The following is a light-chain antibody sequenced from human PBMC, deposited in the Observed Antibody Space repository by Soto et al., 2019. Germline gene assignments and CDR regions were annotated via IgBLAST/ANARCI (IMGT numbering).Light chain of an antibody. Sequence: DIQMTQSPSSLSASLGDRVTLTCRASENIDNYLNWYQQKQGEAPQLLTYATSTLQSAVPSRFSGSVSGTEFTLTISSLQAEDFATYCCQESYTTYAATLGGWTKVDIK. CDR3: QESYTTYAAT. J-gene: IGKJ4*02. CDR2: ATS. CDR1: ENIDNY. V-gene: IGKV1-39*01.